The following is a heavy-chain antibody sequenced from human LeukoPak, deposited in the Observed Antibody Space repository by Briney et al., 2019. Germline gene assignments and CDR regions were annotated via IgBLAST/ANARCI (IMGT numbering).Heavy chain of an antibody. J-gene: IGHJ4*02. D-gene: IGHD6-19*01. CDR3: ARDGRQSSGWYYFDY. V-gene: IGHV3-23*01. CDR2: ISPGGSAT. CDR1: GFNFSNYA. Sequence: GGSLRLSCAASGFNFSNYAMSWVRQAPGKRLEWVSAISPGGSATYYADSVKGRSTISRDNSKNTLSLQMNSLRAEDTAVYYCARDGRQSSGWYYFDYWGQGTLATVSS.